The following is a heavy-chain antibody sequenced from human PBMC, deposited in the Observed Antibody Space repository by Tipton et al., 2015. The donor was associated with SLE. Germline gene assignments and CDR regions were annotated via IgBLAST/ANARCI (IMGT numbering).Heavy chain of an antibody. Sequence: AGLVKPSETLSLTCAVYGGSFSGYYWSWIRQPPGKGLEWIGEINHSGSTNYNPSLKSRVTISVDTSKNQFSLKLSSVTAADTAVYYCARLGSSSWLPAYWGQGTLVTVSS. CDR1: GGSFSGYY. CDR3: ARLGSSSWLPAY. V-gene: IGHV4-34*01. D-gene: IGHD6-13*01. J-gene: IGHJ4*02. CDR2: INHSGST.